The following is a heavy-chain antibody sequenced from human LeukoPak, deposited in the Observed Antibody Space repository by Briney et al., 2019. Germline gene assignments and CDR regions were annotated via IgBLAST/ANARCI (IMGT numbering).Heavy chain of an antibody. D-gene: IGHD3-9*01. CDR1: GGSISSHY. CDR2: IYYSGST. J-gene: IGHJ5*02. CDR3: ARAVNYDILTGYPWVWFDP. V-gene: IGHV4-59*11. Sequence: PSETLSLTCTVSGGSISSHYWSWIRQPPGKGLEWIGYIYYSGSTNYNPSLKSRVTISVDTSKNQFSLKLSSVTAADTAVYYCARAVNYDILTGYPWVWFDPWGQGTLVTVSS.